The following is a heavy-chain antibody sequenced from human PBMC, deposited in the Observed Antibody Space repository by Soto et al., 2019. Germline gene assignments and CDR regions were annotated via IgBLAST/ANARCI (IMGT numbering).Heavy chain of an antibody. J-gene: IGHJ5*02. CDR2: IYWDDDK. Sequence: QITLKESGPTLVKPTQTLTLTCTFSGFSLSTSGVGVGWIRQPPGKGLEWLALIYWDDDKRFRPSLKSKLTLPKDTYKTQVVLKMTNMDPVDTATYYCAHRRTDTPLATDWFDPWGQGTLVTVSS. CDR1: GFSLSTSGVG. CDR3: AHRRTDTPLATDWFDP. V-gene: IGHV2-5*02. D-gene: IGHD5-18*01.